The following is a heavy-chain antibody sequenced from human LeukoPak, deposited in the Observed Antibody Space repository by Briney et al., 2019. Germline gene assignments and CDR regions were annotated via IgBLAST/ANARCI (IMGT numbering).Heavy chain of an antibody. D-gene: IGHD6-13*01. CDR2: ISAYNGNT. J-gene: IGHJ4*02. CDR1: GGTFSSYA. Sequence: ASVKVSCKASGGTFSSYAISWVRQAPGQGLEWMGWISAYNGNTNYAQKLQGRVTMTTDTSTSTAYMELRSLRSDDTAVYYCARVEDSSSWYDYWGQGTLVTVSS. V-gene: IGHV1-18*01. CDR3: ARVEDSSSWYDY.